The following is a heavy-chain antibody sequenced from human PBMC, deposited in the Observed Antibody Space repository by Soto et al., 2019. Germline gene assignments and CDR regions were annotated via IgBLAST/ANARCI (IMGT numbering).Heavy chain of an antibody. V-gene: IGHV3-53*01. J-gene: IGHJ5*01. CDR1: GFNVSSNS. CDR3: ARHVWLES. Sequence: RRLSCAASGFNVSSNSMIWVRQAPGKGLEWLSLIHSDANTKYADSVKGRFTISRDSFENTVYLQMNSLRAEDTAVYYCARHVWLESWGQGTLVTVSS. CDR2: IHSDANT.